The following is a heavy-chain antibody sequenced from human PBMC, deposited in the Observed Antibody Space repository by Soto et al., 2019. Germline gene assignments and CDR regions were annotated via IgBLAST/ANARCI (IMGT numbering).Heavy chain of an antibody. V-gene: IGHV3-23*01. Sequence: EVQLLESGGGLVQPGGSLSLSCAASGFTFSTYAMNWVRQAPGNGLEWVSAISGSGGSIHYADSVKGRFTISRDNSKNTLYLHMNSLRDEDSAVYHCVKGYWKGDAWGQGTTVTVCS. CDR1: GFTFSTYA. CDR3: VKGYWKGDA. J-gene: IGHJ6*02. D-gene: IGHD1-1*01. CDR2: ISGSGGSI.